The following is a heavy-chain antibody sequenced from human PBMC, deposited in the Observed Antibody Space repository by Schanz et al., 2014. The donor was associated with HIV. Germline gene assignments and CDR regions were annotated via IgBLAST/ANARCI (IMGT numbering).Heavy chain of an antibody. J-gene: IGHJ6*02. V-gene: IGHV3-48*04. CDR2: INSGSTIK. CDR3: ARILGSGSSSWSYYYYYYYGMDV. D-gene: IGHD6-13*01. CDR1: GFMFSTYA. Sequence: EVQLLEFGGGSVRPGESLRLSCLASGFMFSTYAMHWVRQAPGKGLEWVSKINSGSTIKNYADSVKGRFTISRDNAKNSLYLQMNSLRAEDTAVYYCARILGSGSSSWSYYYYYYYGMDVWGQGTTVTVSS.